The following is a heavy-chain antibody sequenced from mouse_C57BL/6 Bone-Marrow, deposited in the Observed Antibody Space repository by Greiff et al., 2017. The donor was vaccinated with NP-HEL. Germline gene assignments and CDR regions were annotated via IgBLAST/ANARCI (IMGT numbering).Heavy chain of an antibody. CDR2: INPSSGYT. CDR1: GYTFTSYT. D-gene: IGHD2-5*01. J-gene: IGHJ3*01. V-gene: IGHV1-4*01. CDR3: ARLSYSRAWFAY. Sequence: VQLQQSGAELARPGASVKMSCKASGYTFTSYTMHWVKQRPGQGLEWIGYINPSSGYTKYNQKFKDKATLTADKSSSTAYMQLSSLTSEDSAVYYCARLSYSRAWFAYWGQGTLVTDSA.